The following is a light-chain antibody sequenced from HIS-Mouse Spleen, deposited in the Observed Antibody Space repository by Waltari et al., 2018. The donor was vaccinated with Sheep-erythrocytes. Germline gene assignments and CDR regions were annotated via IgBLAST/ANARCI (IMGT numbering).Light chain of an antibody. Sequence: QSALTQPASVSGSPGQSITIPCTGTSSDVCGYNYVSWYQQHPGKAPKLMIYDVSNRPSGVSNRFSGSKSGNTASLTISGLQAEDEADYYCCSYAGSYNHVFATGTKVTVL. J-gene: IGLJ1*01. CDR3: CSYAGSYNHV. CDR1: SSDVCGYNY. V-gene: IGLV2-14*03. CDR2: DVS.